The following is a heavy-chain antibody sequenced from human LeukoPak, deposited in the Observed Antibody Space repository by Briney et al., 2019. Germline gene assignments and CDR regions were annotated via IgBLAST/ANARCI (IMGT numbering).Heavy chain of an antibody. CDR1: GYSFFSSG. V-gene: IGHV1-18*01. CDR2: ISASNGNT. D-gene: IGHD6-19*01. J-gene: IGHJ5*02. Sequence: ASVKVSCKGSGYSFFSSGYNWVREAPGHGLEWMGWISASNGNTDYAQNFQGRVTMTTDTSTSTAYMELKSLRSDDTAVYYCAREGRLAPWLVPGGWFEPWRQGTLVTVSS. CDR3: AREGRLAPWLVPGGWFEP.